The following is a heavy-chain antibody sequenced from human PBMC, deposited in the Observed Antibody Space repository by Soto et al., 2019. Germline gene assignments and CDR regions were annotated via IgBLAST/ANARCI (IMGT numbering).Heavy chain of an antibody. V-gene: IGHV3-33*01. J-gene: IGHJ4*02. CDR1: GFTFSSYG. Sequence: GGSLRLSCAASGFTFSSYGMHWVRQAPGKGLEWVAVIWYDGSNKYYADSVKGRFTISRDNSKNTLYLQMNSLRAEDTAVYYCAREVIVATRKYYSDYWGQGTLVTVSS. CDR3: AREVIVATRKYYSDY. CDR2: IWYDGSNK. D-gene: IGHD5-12*01.